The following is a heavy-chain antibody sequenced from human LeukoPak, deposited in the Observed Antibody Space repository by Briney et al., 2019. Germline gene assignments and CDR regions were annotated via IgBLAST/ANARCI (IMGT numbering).Heavy chain of an antibody. CDR1: GFTFSSYA. D-gene: IGHD2/OR15-2a*01. J-gene: IGHJ3*02. CDR2: ISGSGGST. Sequence: PGGSLRLSCAASGFTFSSYAMSWVRQAPGKGLEWVSAISGSGGSTYYADSVKGRFTISRDNSKNTLYLQMNSLRAEDTAVYYCARDRKSYFRHHDAFDIWGQGTMVTVSS. CDR3: ARDRKSYFRHHDAFDI. V-gene: IGHV3-23*01.